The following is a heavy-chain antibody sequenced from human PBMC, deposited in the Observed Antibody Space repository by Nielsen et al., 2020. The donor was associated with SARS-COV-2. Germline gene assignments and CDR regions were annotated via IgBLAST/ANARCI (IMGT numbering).Heavy chain of an antibody. CDR2: ISYDGSNK. J-gene: IGHJ1*01. CDR1: GFTFSSYA. CDR3: ASLTDYDILTGYYLWDVFPAEYFQH. V-gene: IGHV3-30*04. D-gene: IGHD3-9*01. Sequence: GESLKISCAASGFTFSSYAMHWVRQAPGKGLEWVAVISYDGSNKYYADSVKGRFTISRDNSKNTLYLQMNSLRAEDTAVYYCASLTDYDILTGYYLWDVFPAEYFQHWGQGTLVTVSS.